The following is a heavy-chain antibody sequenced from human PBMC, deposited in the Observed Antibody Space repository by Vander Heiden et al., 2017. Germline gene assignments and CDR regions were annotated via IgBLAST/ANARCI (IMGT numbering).Heavy chain of an antibody. V-gene: IGHV1-69*01. J-gene: IGHJ6*02. Sequence: QVQLVQSGAEVKKPGSSVKVSCKASGGTFSSYAISGVRQAPGQELEWRAGVMPIIATANYAQEFQGRVTITPGASTRTAYMELSSLRSEDTAVYYCATSLGDCSGGSCYGYYGMDVWGQGTTVTVSS. D-gene: IGHD2-15*01. CDR2: VMPIIATA. CDR3: ATSLGDCSGGSCYGYYGMDV. CDR1: GGTFSSYA.